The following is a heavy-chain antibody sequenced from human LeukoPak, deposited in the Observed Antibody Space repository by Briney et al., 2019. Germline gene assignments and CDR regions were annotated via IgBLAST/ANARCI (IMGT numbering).Heavy chain of an antibody. J-gene: IGHJ4*02. D-gene: IGHD3-9*01. Sequence: GGSLRLSCAASGFTFSSYAMSWVRQAPGKGLEWVSAISGSGGSTYYAGSVKGRFTISRDNSKNTLYLQMNSLRAEDTAVYYCSVGRLVADYWGQGTLVTVSS. CDR1: GFTFSSYA. CDR2: ISGSGGST. V-gene: IGHV3-23*01. CDR3: SVGRLVADY.